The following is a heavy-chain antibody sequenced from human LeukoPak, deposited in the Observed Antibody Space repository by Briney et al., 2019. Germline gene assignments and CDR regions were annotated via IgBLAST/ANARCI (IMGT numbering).Heavy chain of an antibody. CDR2: ISSSSSTI. CDR3: ARARRYRSSWYHDY. J-gene: IGHJ4*02. V-gene: IGHV3-48*02. D-gene: IGHD6-13*01. CDR1: GFSVSINY. Sequence: GGSLRLSCAASGFSVSINYMSWVRQAPGKGLDWVSYISSSSSTIYYADSVKGRFTISRDNANNSPYLQMNSLRDEDTAVYYCARARRYRSSWYHDYWGQGSLVTVSS.